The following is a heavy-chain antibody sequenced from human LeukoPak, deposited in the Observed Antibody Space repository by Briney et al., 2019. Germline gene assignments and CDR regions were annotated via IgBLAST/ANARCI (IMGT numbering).Heavy chain of an antibody. J-gene: IGHJ4*02. V-gene: IGHV4-39*07. CDR1: GGSISSSSYY. CDR3: ARFDYGSGSYPFDY. D-gene: IGHD3-10*01. CDR2: IYYSGST. Sequence: SETLSLTCTVSGGSISSSSYYWGWIRQPPGKGLEWIGSIYYSGSTYYNPSLKSRVTISVDTSKNQFSLKLSSVTAADTAVYYCARFDYGSGSYPFDYWGQGTLVTVSS.